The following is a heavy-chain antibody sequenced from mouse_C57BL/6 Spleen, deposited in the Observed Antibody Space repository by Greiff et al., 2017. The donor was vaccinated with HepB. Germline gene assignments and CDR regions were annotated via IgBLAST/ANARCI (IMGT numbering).Heavy chain of an antibody. CDR1: GYTFTSYW. J-gene: IGHJ1*03. V-gene: IGHV1-52*01. CDR3: ARVVVAYWYFDV. Sequence: QVHVKQPGAELVRPGSSVKLSCKASGYTFTSYWMHWVKQRPIQGLEWIGNIDPSDSETHYNQKFKDKATLTVDKSSSTAYMQLSSLTSEDSAVYYCARVVVAYWYFDVWGTGTTVTVSS. CDR2: IDPSDSET. D-gene: IGHD1-1*01.